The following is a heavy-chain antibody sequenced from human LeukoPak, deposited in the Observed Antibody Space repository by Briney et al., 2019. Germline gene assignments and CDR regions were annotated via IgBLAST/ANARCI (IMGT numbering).Heavy chain of an antibody. J-gene: IGHJ4*02. D-gene: IGHD2-15*01. V-gene: IGHV3-23*01. CDR1: GFTFSSYA. CDR3: TKDTLVVVDRPDEDY. Sequence: PGGSLRLSCAASGFTFSSYAMSWVRQAPGKGLEWVSAISGSGGRTYYGDSVKGRFTIYRDNSKNTLYPQMNSLRAEDTAVYYCTKDTLVVVDRPDEDYWGQGNLVTVSS. CDR2: ISGSGGRT.